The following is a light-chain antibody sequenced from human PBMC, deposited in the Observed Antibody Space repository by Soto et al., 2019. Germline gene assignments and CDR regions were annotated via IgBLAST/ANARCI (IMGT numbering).Light chain of an antibody. CDR2: GAS. CDR3: QQTYSTPLT. J-gene: IGKJ4*01. V-gene: IGKV1-39*01. CDR1: ETITYY. Sequence: DIQMTQSPSSLSASVGDRVTITCRASETITYYLNWYQQKPGKAPKLLIHGASSLQSGVPSRFNGRGSGTDFTLTITSLQLEDLATYYCQQTYSTPLTFGGGTKVEI.